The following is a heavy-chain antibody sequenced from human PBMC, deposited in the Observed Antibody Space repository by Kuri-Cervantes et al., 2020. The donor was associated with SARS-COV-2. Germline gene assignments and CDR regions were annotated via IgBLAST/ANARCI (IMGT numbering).Heavy chain of an antibody. J-gene: IGHJ3*02. CDR3: ARLVFVDAFDI. CDR2: ISSDSSHT. CDR1: GYTFIYNH. D-gene: IGHD2-2*01. Sequence: GGFLRLSCAASGYTFIYNHMSWIRQAPGKGLEWVSYISSDSSHTNNAESVKGRFTISRDNAKNSLYLQINSLRAEDTAVYYCARLVFVDAFDIWGQGTMVTVSS. V-gene: IGHV3-11*06.